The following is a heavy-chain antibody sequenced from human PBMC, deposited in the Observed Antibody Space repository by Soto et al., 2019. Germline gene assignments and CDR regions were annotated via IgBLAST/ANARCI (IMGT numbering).Heavy chain of an antibody. V-gene: IGHV3-48*02. CDR2: ISDTTTTI. Sequence: EVQLVESGGGLVQPGGSLRLSCAASGFTFSNFGMSWFRQAPGRGLEWVSYISDTTTTIYYADSVKGRFTISRDSAKNSLFLQMNSLRDEDTAVYYCARHMTIAVAGLVTSYYFYAMDVWGPGTTVTVSS. CDR1: GFTFSNFG. D-gene: IGHD6-19*01. CDR3: ARHMTIAVAGLVTSYYFYAMDV. J-gene: IGHJ6*02.